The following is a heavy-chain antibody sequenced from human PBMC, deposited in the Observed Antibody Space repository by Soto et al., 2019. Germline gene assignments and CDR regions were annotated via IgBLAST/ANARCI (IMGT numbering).Heavy chain of an antibody. CDR2: IYYSGST. V-gene: IGHV4-59*01. CDR1: GGSISSYY. J-gene: IGHJ3*02. D-gene: IGHD1-26*01. Sequence: QVQLQESGPGLVKPSETLSLTCTVSGGSISSYYWSWIRQPPGKGLEWIGYIYYSGSTNYNPSLKSRATLSVDTSKNQFSLELSSVTAADTAVYYCARVSWGATRTFDIWGQGTMVTVSS. CDR3: ARVSWGATRTFDI.